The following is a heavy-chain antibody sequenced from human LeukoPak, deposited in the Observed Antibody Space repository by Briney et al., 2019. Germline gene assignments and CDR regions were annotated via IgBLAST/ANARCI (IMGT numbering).Heavy chain of an antibody. D-gene: IGHD6-13*01. CDR2: IYYSGST. Sequence: SETLSLTCTVSGGSISSYYWSWIRQPPGKGLEWIGYIYYSGSTNYNPSLTSRVTISVDTSKNQFSLKLSSVTAADTAVYYCARGRFGSSWPGDFDYWGQGTLVTVSS. V-gene: IGHV4-59*01. CDR3: ARGRFGSSWPGDFDY. J-gene: IGHJ4*02. CDR1: GGSISSYY.